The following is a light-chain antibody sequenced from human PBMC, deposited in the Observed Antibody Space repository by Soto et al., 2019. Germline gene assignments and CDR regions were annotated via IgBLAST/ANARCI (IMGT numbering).Light chain of an antibody. CDR3: QQYNTWPRT. CDR1: QSVGST. J-gene: IGKJ1*01. V-gene: IGKV3-15*01. Sequence: EKVMTQSPATLSVSPGERATLSRRASQSVGSTLAWYQQKPGQPPRLLIYDASTRATGIPARFSGSGSGTEFTLTISSLQSEDFAVYYCQQYNTWPRTFGQGTKVEIK. CDR2: DAS.